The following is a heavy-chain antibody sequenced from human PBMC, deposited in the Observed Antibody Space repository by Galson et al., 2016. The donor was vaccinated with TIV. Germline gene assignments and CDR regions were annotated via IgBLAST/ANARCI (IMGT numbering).Heavy chain of an antibody. CDR2: VGTKPNNYAT. Sequence: SLRLSCAASGFTFSASTMHWVRQASGKGLEWVARVGTKPNNYATAYAASVEGRFTISRDDSKNTAYLQMNSLITEDTAVYDCTKSEDFVVFHHWGQGALVAVSS. CDR3: TKSEDFVVFHH. D-gene: IGHD2-15*01. J-gene: IGHJ4*02. CDR1: GFTFSAST. V-gene: IGHV3-73*01.